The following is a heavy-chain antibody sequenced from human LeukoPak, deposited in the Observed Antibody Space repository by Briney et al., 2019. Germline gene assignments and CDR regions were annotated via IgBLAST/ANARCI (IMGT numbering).Heavy chain of an antibody. CDR1: GGSISSYY. CDR2: LSYSGST. J-gene: IGHJ6*02. V-gene: IGHV4-59*08. CDR3: ARKSGTAAGRRGYYYGMDV. Sequence: PAETLSLTCTVSGGSISSYYWSWIRQPPGKGLEWIGYLSYSGSTNYNPSLKSRVTISVDTSKKQFSLKLSSVTAADTGVYYCARKSGTAAGRRGYYYGMDVWGQGTTVTVSS. D-gene: IGHD6-13*01.